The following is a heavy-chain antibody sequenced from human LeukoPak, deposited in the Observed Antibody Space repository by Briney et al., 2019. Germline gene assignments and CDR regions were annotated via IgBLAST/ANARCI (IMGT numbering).Heavy chain of an antibody. CDR1: GFSFSTHS. CDR2: ISNRGSVI. J-gene: IGHJ3*02. D-gene: IGHD3-22*01. Sequence: GGSPRLSCAASGFSFSTHSMNWVRQAPGKGLEWVSCISNRGSVIYYADSVEGRFTISRDNAKNSLFLQMNSLRVEDTAVYYCVWQSSGLIWGQGTMVTVSS. V-gene: IGHV3-48*01. CDR3: VWQSSGLI.